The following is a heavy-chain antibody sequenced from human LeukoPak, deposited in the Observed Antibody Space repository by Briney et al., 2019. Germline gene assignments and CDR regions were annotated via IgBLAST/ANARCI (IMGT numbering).Heavy chain of an antibody. V-gene: IGHV4-59*01. Sequence: SETLSLTCTVSGGSISSYYWSWIRQPPGKGLEWIGYIYYSGSTNYNPSLKSRVTISVDTSKNQFSLKLSSVTAADTAVYYCARGRDGYNSVYWGQGTLVTVSS. CDR3: ARGRDGYNSVY. CDR2: IYYSGST. J-gene: IGHJ4*02. D-gene: IGHD5-24*01. CDR1: GGSISSYY.